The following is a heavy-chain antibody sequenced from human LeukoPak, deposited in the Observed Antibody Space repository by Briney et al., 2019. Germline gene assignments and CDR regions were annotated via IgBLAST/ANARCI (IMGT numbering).Heavy chain of an antibody. CDR3: AKDYYDSSGYYLGRAFDI. D-gene: IGHD3-22*01. V-gene: IGHV3-23*01. Sequence: GGSLRLSCAASGFTFSSYAMGWVRQAPGKGLEWVSAISGSGGSTYYADSVKGRFTISRDNSKNTLYLQMNSLRAEDTAVYYCAKDYYDSSGYYLGRAFDIWGQGTMVTVSS. CDR2: ISGSGGST. J-gene: IGHJ3*02. CDR1: GFTFSSYA.